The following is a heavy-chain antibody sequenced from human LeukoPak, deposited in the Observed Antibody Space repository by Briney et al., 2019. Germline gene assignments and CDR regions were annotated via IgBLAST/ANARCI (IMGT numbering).Heavy chain of an antibody. CDR3: ARARFAPWFDP. CDR2: ISNSGDIK. V-gene: IGHV3-11*04. D-gene: IGHD3-16*01. CDR1: GLSLSDHY. Sequence: GGSLRLSCAASGLSLSDHYMSWIRQAPGKGLQWISYISNSGDIKYYADSVKGRFTISRDNAKNSLYLQMNSLRAEDTAVYYCARARFAPWFDPWGQGTLVTVSS. J-gene: IGHJ5*02.